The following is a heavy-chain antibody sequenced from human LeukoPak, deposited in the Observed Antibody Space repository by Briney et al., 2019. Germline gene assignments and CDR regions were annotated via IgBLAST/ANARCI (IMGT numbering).Heavy chain of an antibody. J-gene: IGHJ3*02. CDR3: ARDNIEYYDFWSGLDAFDI. CDR1: GGTFTSLG. Sequence: ASVKVSCKASGGTFTSLGISWVRQAPGQGLEWMGWISADNGNTNYAQKLQGRVIMTTDTSTSTAYMELRSLRSDDTAVYYCARDNIEYYDFWSGLDAFDIWGQGTMVTVSS. V-gene: IGHV1-18*01. CDR2: ISADNGNT. D-gene: IGHD3-3*01.